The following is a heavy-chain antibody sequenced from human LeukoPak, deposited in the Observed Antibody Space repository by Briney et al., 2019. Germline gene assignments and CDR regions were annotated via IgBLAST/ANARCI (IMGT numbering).Heavy chain of an antibody. D-gene: IGHD4-17*01. Sequence: GGSLRLSCAASGLTFSSYAMHWVRQAPGKGLEWVAIIWSDGNNKYYADSVEGRFTISSDTSKNTLFLQMNSLRAEDTAVYYCARGDTVHYAFDIWGQGTMVTVSS. CDR1: GLTFSSYA. J-gene: IGHJ3*02. CDR3: ARGDTVHYAFDI. V-gene: IGHV3-33*01. CDR2: IWSDGNNK.